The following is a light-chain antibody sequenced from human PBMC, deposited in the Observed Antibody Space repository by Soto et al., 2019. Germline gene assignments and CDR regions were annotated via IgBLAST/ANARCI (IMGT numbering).Light chain of an antibody. CDR1: NIGSKN. J-gene: IGLJ2*01. V-gene: IGLV3-9*01. CDR2: RDS. Sequence: SYELTQPLSVSVALGQTARITCGGNNIGSKNVHWYQQKPGQAPVLVIYRDSNRPSGILERFSGSNSGNTATLTISRAQAGDEADYYCQVWDSSTAVFGGGTKLTVL. CDR3: QVWDSSTAV.